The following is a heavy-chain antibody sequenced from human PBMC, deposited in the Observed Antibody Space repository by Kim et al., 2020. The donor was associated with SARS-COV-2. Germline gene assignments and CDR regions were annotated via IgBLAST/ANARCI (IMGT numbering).Heavy chain of an antibody. J-gene: IGHJ4*02. V-gene: IGHV3-15*01. CDR3: TTSKYYYDSSGYRY. Sequence: AAPVQGRFPISRDDSKSTLYLQMNSLKTGDTAVYYCTTSKYYYDSSGYRYWGQGTLVTVSS. D-gene: IGHD3-22*01.